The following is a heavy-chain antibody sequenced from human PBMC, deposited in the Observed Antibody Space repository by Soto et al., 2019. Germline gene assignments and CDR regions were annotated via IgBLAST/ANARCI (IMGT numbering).Heavy chain of an antibody. CDR1: GYTFTSYG. CDR3: AGLRAVAGNNWFDP. CDR2: ISAYNGNT. Sequence: ASVKVSCKASGYTFTSYGISWVRQAPGQGLEWMGWISAYNGNTNYAQKLQGRVTMTTDTSTSTAYMELRSLRSDDTAVYYCAGLRAVAGNNWFDPWGQGTLVTVSS. D-gene: IGHD6-19*01. V-gene: IGHV1-18*01. J-gene: IGHJ5*02.